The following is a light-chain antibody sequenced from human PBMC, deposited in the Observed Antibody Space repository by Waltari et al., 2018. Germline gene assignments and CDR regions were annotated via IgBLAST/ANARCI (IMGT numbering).Light chain of an antibody. V-gene: IGKV3-20*01. CDR2: AAS. CDR1: QSVGRP. Sequence: EIVLTQSPGTLSLSPGDRATLSCRSSQSVGRPLAWYQRKPGPAPRLLIYAASPRATGIQERFNGSGSGTDFSLNISRLEPEDFAVYFCQHYVRLPATFGQGTRVEIK. J-gene: IGKJ1*01. CDR3: QHYVRLPAT.